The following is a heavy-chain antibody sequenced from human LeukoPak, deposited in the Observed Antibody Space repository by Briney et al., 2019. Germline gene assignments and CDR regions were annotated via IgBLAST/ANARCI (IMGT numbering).Heavy chain of an antibody. V-gene: IGHV4-59*01. CDR1: GFTFSNAW. CDR2: IYYSGST. D-gene: IGHD5-24*01. J-gene: IGHJ4*02. Sequence: PGGSLRLSCAASGFTFSNAWMSWVRQAPGKGLEWVGYIYYSGSTNYNPSLKSRVTISVDTSKNQFSLKLSSVTAADTAVYYCARLRWLQLRYFDYWGQGTLVTVSS. CDR3: ARLRWLQLRYFDY.